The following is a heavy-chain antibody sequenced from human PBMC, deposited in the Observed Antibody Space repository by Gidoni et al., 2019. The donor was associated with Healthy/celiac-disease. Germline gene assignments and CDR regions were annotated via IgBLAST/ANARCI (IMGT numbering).Heavy chain of an antibody. CDR3: ARQPGENSSSWFGDAFDI. V-gene: IGHV4-34*01. CDR2: INHSGST. J-gene: IGHJ3*02. D-gene: IGHD6-13*01. CDR1: GGSFSGYY. Sequence: QVQLQQWGAGLLKPSETLYLTCAVYGGSFSGYYWSWIRQPPGKGLEWIGEINHSGSTNYNPSLKSRVTISVDTSKNQFSLKLSSVTAADTAVYYCARQPGENSSSWFGDAFDIWGQGTMVTVSS.